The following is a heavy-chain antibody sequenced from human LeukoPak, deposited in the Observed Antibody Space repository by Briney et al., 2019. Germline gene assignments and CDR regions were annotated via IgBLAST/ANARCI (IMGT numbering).Heavy chain of an antibody. J-gene: IGHJ4*02. D-gene: IGHD3-22*01. CDR2: IYYSGST. Sequence: SETLSLTCTVSGGSISSSSYYWGWIRQPPGKGLGWIGSIYYSGSTYYNPSLKSRVTISVDTSKNQFSLKLSSVTAADTAVYYCARQVPYYYDSSGYPDYWGQGTLVTVSS. V-gene: IGHV4-39*01. CDR3: ARQVPYYYDSSGYPDY. CDR1: GGSISSSSYY.